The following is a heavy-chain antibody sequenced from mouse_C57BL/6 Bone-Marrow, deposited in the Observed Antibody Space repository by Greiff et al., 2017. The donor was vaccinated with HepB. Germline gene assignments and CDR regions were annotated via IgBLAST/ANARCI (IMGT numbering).Heavy chain of an antibody. J-gene: IGHJ1*03. CDR1: GYTFTSYW. CDR2: IDPSDSET. V-gene: IGHV1-52*01. CDR3: ARALWAYWYFEV. Sequence: QVQLQQPGAELVRPGSSVKLSCKASGYTFTSYWMHWVKQRPIQGLEWIGNIDPSDSETHYNQKFKDKATLTVDKSSSTAYMQLSSLTSEDSAVYYGARALWAYWYFEVWGTGTTVTVSS. D-gene: IGHD6-1*01.